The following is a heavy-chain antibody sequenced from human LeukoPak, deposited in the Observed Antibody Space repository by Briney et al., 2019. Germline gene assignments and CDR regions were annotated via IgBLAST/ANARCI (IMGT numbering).Heavy chain of an antibody. J-gene: IGHJ4*02. CDR1: GGSISSSSYY. CDR2: IYYSGST. Sequence: SETLSLTCTVSGGSISSSSYYWGWIRQPPGKGLEWIGSIYYSGSTYYNPSLKSRVTISVDTSRNQFSLKLSSVTAADTAVYYCARVKRIAAAGPIDYWGQGTLVTVSS. D-gene: IGHD6-13*01. CDR3: ARVKRIAAAGPIDY. V-gene: IGHV4-39*07.